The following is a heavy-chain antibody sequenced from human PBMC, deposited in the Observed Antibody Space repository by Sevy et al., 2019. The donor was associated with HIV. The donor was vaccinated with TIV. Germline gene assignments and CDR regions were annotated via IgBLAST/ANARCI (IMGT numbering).Heavy chain of an antibody. Sequence: GGSLRLSCAASGFTFNRYSMHWVRQAPGKGLECVATISFDATNKHYPDSVKGRFTISRDNFQNSLFLQMDSLRPEDTAVYYCALERLSSDVAEYFQNWGQGTLVTVSS. CDR3: ALERLSSDVAEYFQN. CDR2: ISFDATNK. J-gene: IGHJ1*01. CDR1: GFTFNRYS. D-gene: IGHD1-1*01. V-gene: IGHV3-30-3*01.